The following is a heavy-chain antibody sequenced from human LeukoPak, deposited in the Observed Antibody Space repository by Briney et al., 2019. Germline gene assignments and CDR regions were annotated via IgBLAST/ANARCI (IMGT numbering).Heavy chain of an antibody. D-gene: IGHD3-9*01. V-gene: IGHV4-59*11. Sequence: SETLSITCTVSGGSLSGHFWSWFRRPPGKGLENIGYIHSSGSTNYNPSYKSRVTVSLEMSKNQFPLSLSSVTAADTAVYYCARDPGDTDWYNFDFWGQGILVTVSS. CDR1: GGSLSGHF. CDR3: ARDPGDTDWYNFDF. J-gene: IGHJ4*02. CDR2: IHSSGST.